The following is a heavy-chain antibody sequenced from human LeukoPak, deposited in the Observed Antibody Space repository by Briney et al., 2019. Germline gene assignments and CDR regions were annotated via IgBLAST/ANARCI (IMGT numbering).Heavy chain of an antibody. CDR1: GGTFSSYA. CDR3: ARTNNWNYFQYFDY. D-gene: IGHD1-7*01. V-gene: IGHV1-69*13. Sequence: AASVKVSCKASGGTFSSYAISWVRQAPGQGLEWMGGIIPIFGTANYAQRFQGRVTITADESTSTAYMELSSLRSEDTAVYYCARTNNWNYFQYFDYWGQGTLVTVSS. CDR2: IIPIFGTA. J-gene: IGHJ4*02.